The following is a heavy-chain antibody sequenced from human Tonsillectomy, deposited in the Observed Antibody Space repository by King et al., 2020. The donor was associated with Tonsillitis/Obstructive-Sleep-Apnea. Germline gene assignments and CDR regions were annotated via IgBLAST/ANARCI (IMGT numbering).Heavy chain of an antibody. Sequence: VQLVESGGGLVQPGGSLRLSCAASGFTFSSYAMTWVRQAPGKGLEWVSAISGRGGSTYYADSVKGRFTISRDNSKNTLYLQMNSLRAEDTAVYYCATGSAGSGYYTGFDYWGQGTLVTVSS. CDR1: GFTFSSYA. CDR3: ATGSAGSGYYTGFDY. V-gene: IGHV3-23*04. D-gene: IGHD3-3*01. J-gene: IGHJ4*02. CDR2: ISGRGGST.